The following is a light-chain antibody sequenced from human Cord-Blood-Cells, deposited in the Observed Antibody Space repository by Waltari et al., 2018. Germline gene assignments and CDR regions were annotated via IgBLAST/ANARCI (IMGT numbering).Light chain of an antibody. CDR3: SSYTSSSTYV. CDR1: SSDVGGYNY. V-gene: IGLV2-14*01. Sequence: QSALTQPAPVSGSPGQSITISCTGTSSDVGGYNYVSWYQQHPGKAPKLMIYEVSKRPSGVSNRFSGSKSGNTASLTISGLQAEDEADYYCSSYTSSSTYVFGTGNKVTVL. J-gene: IGLJ1*01. CDR2: EVS.